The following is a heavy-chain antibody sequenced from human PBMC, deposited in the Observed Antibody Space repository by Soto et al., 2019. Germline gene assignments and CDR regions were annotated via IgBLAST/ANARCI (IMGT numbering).Heavy chain of an antibody. V-gene: IGHV1-46*01. J-gene: IGHJ5*02. CDR2: INPSGGST. CDR3: ARERGSPRGYSYGPGVNWFDP. D-gene: IGHD5-18*01. CDR1: GYTFTSYY. Sequence: VASVKVSCKASGYTFTSYYMHWVRQAPGQGLEWMGIINPSGGSTSYAQKFQGRVTMTRDTSTSTVYMELSGLRSEDTAVYYCARERGSPRGYSYGPGVNWFDPWGQGTLVTVSS.